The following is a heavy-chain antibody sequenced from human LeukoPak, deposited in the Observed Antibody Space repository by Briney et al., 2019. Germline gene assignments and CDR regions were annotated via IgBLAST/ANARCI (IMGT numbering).Heavy chain of an antibody. J-gene: IGHJ4*02. CDR3: ARVGGTRYFDY. D-gene: IGHD1-26*01. V-gene: IGHV4-59*01. Sequence: PSETLSLTCTVSGGSISTYYWSWIRQPPGEGLEWIGYIYHSGSTNYNPSLKSRVTISVDTSKNQFSLKLSSVTAADTAVYYCARVGGTRYFDYWGQGTLVTVSS. CDR2: IYHSGST. CDR1: GGSISTYY.